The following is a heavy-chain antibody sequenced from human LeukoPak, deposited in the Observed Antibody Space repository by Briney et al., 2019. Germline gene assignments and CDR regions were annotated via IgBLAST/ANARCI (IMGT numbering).Heavy chain of an antibody. Sequence: SETLSLTCTVSGGSISSGSCYWSWIRQPAGKGLEWIGRIYTSGSTNYNPSLKSRVTISVDTSKNQFSLKLSSVTAADTAVYYCARGYTTLTAMVSYYYYGMDVWGQGTTVTVSS. CDR1: GGSISSGSCY. D-gene: IGHD5-18*01. CDR2: IYTSGST. V-gene: IGHV4-61*02. CDR3: ARGYTTLTAMVSYYYYGMDV. J-gene: IGHJ6*02.